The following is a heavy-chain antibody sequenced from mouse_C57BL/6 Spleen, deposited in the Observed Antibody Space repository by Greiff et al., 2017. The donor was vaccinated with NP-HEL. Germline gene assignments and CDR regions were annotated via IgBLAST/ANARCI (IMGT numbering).Heavy chain of an antibody. J-gene: IGHJ2*01. Sequence: EVKLMESEGGLVQPGSSMKLSCTASGFTFSDYYMAWVRQVPEKGLEWVANINYDGSSTYYLDSLKSRFIISRDNAKNILYLQMSSLKSEDTATYYCARVSWDGFDYWGQGTTLTVSS. CDR1: GFTFSDYY. D-gene: IGHD4-1*01. V-gene: IGHV5-16*01. CDR2: INYDGSST. CDR3: ARVSWDGFDY.